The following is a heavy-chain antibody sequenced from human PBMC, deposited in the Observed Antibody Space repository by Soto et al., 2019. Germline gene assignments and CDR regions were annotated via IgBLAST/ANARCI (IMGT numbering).Heavy chain of an antibody. CDR3: ARMTAVAVDY. J-gene: IGHJ4*02. D-gene: IGHD6-19*01. CDR2: ISAYNGNT. Sequence: ASVKVSCKASGYTFTSYGISWVRQAPGQGLEWMGRISAYNGNTNYAQKFQGRVTMTTDTSTSTVYMELSSLRSEDTAVYYCARMTAVAVDYWGQGTLVTVSS. CDR1: GYTFTSYG. V-gene: IGHV1-18*01.